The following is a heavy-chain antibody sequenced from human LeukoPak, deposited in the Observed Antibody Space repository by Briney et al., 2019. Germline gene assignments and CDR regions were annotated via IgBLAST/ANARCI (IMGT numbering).Heavy chain of an antibody. J-gene: IGHJ4*02. CDR1: GFTFSSYG. D-gene: IGHD3/OR15-3a*01. CDR3: AKNFGPGKAFYDH. CDR2: TWYDGSNK. V-gene: IGHV3-33*06. Sequence: GGSLRLSCAASGFTFSSYGMHWVRQAPGKGLEWVAVTWYDGSNKYYADSVKGRFTISRDNSKNTLYLQMNGLRAEDTAMYYCAKNFGPGKAFYDHWGQGTLVTVSS.